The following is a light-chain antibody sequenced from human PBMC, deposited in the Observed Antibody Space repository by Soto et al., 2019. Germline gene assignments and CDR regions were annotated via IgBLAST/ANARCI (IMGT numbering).Light chain of an antibody. CDR1: QSVDGN. Sequence: EIVMTQSPAALSVSPGERATLSCRASQSVDGNLAWYQQKPGQAPRLLIYGASTRATGISARFSGSGSGTEFTLTISSLQSEDFGVYYCQQYNNWWTFGQGTKVDIK. J-gene: IGKJ1*01. V-gene: IGKV3-15*01. CDR3: QQYNNWWT. CDR2: GAS.